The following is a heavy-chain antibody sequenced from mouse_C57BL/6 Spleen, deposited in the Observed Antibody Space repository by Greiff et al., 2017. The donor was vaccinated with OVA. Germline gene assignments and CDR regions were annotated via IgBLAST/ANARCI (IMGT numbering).Heavy chain of an antibody. J-gene: IGHJ3*01. CDR2: IHPSDSDP. V-gene: IGHV1-74*01. CDR3: ANDYGRAWFAY. D-gene: IGHD2-4*01. Sequence: QVQLQQSGAELVKPGASVKVSCKASGYTFTSYWMHWVKQRPGQGLEWIGRIHPSDSDPNYNQKFKGKATLTVDKSSSTAYMQLSSLTSEDSAVYYCANDYGRAWFAYWGQGTLVTVSA. CDR1: GYTFTSYW.